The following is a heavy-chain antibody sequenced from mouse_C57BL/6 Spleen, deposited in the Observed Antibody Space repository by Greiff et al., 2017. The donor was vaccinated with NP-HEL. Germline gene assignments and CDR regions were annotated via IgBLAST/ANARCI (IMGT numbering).Heavy chain of an antibody. CDR2: INPSTGGT. CDR3: ARRRDRRRGYFDV. V-gene: IGHV1-42*01. CDR1: GYSFTGYY. J-gene: IGHJ1*03. D-gene: IGHD3-3*01. Sequence: EVQLQQSGPELVKPGASVKISCKASGYSFTGYYMNWVKQSPEKSLEWIGEINPSTGGTTYNQKFKAKATLTVDKSSSTAYMQLKSLTSEDSAVYYCARRRDRRRGYFDVWGTGTTVTVSS.